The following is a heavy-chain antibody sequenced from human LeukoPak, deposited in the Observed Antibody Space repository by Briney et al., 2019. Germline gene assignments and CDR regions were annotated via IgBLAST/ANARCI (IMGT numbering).Heavy chain of an antibody. CDR1: AFTFSMYW. D-gene: IGHD3-10*01. CDR2: IEEDGSDK. V-gene: IGHV3-7*05. CDR3: VRDGIRDIPGVITIRYDY. Sequence: PGGSLRLSCSASAFTFSMYWMTWVRQAPGKGLEWVATIEEDGSDKYYVDSVRGRFTISRDNAENSLYLQMNSLTAEDTALYYCVRDGIRDIPGVITIRYDYWGQGTLVTVSS. J-gene: IGHJ4*02.